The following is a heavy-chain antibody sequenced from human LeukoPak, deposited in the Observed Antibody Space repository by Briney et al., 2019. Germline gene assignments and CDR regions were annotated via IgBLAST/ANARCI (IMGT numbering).Heavy chain of an antibody. J-gene: IGHJ6*03. V-gene: IGHV5-51*01. CDR1: GYSFTSYW. CDR2: IYPGESAT. D-gene: IGHD4-23*01. Sequence: GASLKISCKVSGYSFTSYWISWVRQMPGKGLEWMGIIYPGESATRYSPSFQGQVTISADKSIGTAYLQWSSLKASDTAIYYCARHIPKPTVVKREYYYYMDVWGKGTTVTVSS. CDR3: ARHIPKPTVVKREYYYYMDV.